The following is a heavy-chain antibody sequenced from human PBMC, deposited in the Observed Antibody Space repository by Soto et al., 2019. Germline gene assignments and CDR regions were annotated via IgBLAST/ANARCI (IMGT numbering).Heavy chain of an antibody. CDR3: AVKGFIYDSSGFDAFDI. CDR1: GYTFTGYY. CDR2: INPNSGGT. D-gene: IGHD3-22*01. V-gene: IGHV1-2*04. Sequence: VASVKVSCKASGYTFTGYYMHWVRQAPGQGLEWMGWINPNSGGTNYAQKFQGWVTMTRDTSISTAYMELSRLRSDDTAVYYCAVKGFIYDSSGFDAFDIWGQGTMVTVSS. J-gene: IGHJ3*02.